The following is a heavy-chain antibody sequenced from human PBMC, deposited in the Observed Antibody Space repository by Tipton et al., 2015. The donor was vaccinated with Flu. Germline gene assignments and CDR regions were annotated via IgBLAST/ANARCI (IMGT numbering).Heavy chain of an antibody. V-gene: IGHV3-7*01. CDR3: AKWNRDSSGYYWLDY. J-gene: IGHJ4*02. D-gene: IGHD3-22*01. Sequence: SLRLSCAASGFTFTYYWMGWVRQAPGKGLEWVANIKQAGTEKNYVGSVKGRFTISRDNAKNSLYLQMNSLRAEDTAVYYCAKWNRDSSGYYWLDYWGQGTLVTVSS. CDR1: GFTFTYYW. CDR2: IKQAGTEK.